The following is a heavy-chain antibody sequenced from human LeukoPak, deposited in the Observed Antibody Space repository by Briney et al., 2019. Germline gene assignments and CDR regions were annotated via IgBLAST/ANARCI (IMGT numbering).Heavy chain of an antibody. V-gene: IGHV3-30-3*01. CDR1: GFTFNKYA. Sequence: GRSLRLSCAASGFTFNKYAMHWVRQAPGKGLEWVAVVSYLGNDKFYADSVKGRFTISKDNSNNTVYLEINSLRSEDTAVYYCARVIVGAYDAFDIWGQGTMVTVSS. J-gene: IGHJ3*02. D-gene: IGHD1-26*01. CDR3: ARVIVGAYDAFDI. CDR2: VSYLGNDK.